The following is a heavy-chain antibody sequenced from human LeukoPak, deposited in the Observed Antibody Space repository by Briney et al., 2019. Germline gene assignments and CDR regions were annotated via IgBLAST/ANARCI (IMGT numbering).Heavy chain of an antibody. Sequence: GASVKVSCKASGYTFTGYYMHWVRQAPGQGLEWMGWIKPNSGGTNYAQKFQGRVTMTRDRSISTAYMELSRLRSDDTAVYYCARGIVVVPAPLDYWGQGTLVTVSS. J-gene: IGHJ4*02. CDR1: GYTFTGYY. CDR2: IKPNSGGT. V-gene: IGHV1-2*02. D-gene: IGHD2-2*01. CDR3: ARGIVVVPAPLDY.